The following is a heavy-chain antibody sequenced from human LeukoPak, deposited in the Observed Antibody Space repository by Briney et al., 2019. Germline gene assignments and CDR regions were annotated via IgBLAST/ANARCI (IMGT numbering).Heavy chain of an antibody. J-gene: IGHJ4*02. Sequence: GGSLRLSCAASRFTFSTYVMSWVRQAPGKGLEWVSGISGSGGGTYYADSVKGRFAVSRDNSKSTLYLQMNSLRAEDTAVYYCAKSPLDYCSGGSCYFYFDSWGQGTLATVSS. CDR1: RFTFSTYV. V-gene: IGHV3-23*01. D-gene: IGHD2-15*01. CDR3: AKSPLDYCSGGSCYFYFDS. CDR2: ISGSGGGT.